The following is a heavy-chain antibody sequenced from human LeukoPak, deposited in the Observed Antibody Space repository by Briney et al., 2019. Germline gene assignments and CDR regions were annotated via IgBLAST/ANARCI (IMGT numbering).Heavy chain of an antibody. D-gene: IGHD5-24*01. CDR3: ARERDGRFFDY. CDR2: INQEGSEK. CDR1: GLTFRSFW. J-gene: IGHJ4*02. V-gene: IGHV3-7*01. Sequence: GGSLRLSCAVSGLTFRSFWMSWVRQAPGKGLEGVANINQEGSEKYFVDSVKGRFTISRDNAKNSLHLQMNTLTAEDTAVYYCARERDGRFFDYWGQGTLVTVSS.